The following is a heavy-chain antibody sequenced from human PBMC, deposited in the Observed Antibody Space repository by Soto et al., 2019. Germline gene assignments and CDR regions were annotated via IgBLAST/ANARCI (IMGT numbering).Heavy chain of an antibody. CDR1: GVTFSSET. J-gene: IGHJ4*02. D-gene: IGHD2-21*01. Sequence: QVQLVQSGAEVKKPGSSVKVSCKASGVTFSSETIRWVRQSPGQGLEWVGGIIPHFGTANYAQKFQGRVTITADESTSTLDIGLSILRSDDTAVYYGATVLGDNPTSHFDSWGQGTLVTGYS. V-gene: IGHV1-69*01. CDR2: IIPHFGTA. CDR3: ATVLGDNPTSHFDS.